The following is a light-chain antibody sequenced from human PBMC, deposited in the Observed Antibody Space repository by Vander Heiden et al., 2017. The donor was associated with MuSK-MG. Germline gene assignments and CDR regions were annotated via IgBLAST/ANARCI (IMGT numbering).Light chain of an antibody. CDR3: QQSDNTPWT. CDR1: QSISGY. V-gene: IGKV1-39*01. J-gene: IGKJ1*01. CDR2: TAS. Sequence: DIQMTQSPSSLSASVGDTVTITCRASQSISGYLNWYQQKPGKAPKLLIYTASNLQSGVPSRFSGIGSGNNFLTDFTLTISSLQPEDFATYYCQQSDNTPWTFGQGTKVEIK.